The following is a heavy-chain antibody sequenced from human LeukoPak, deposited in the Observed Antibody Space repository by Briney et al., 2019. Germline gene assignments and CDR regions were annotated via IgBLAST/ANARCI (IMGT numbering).Heavy chain of an antibody. V-gene: IGHV3-30*18. D-gene: IGHD3-16*02. J-gene: IGHJ4*02. Sequence: GGSLSLSCAASGSSFSSYGMHWVRQAPGKGLEWVAVISYDGDNKYYADSVNGRFTISRDNSKNTLSLQMDSLRAEDTAVYYCAKDIRVWWSYRYPCLDYWGQGTLVTVSA. CDR2: ISYDGDNK. CDR1: GSSFSSYG. CDR3: AKDIRVWWSYRYPCLDY.